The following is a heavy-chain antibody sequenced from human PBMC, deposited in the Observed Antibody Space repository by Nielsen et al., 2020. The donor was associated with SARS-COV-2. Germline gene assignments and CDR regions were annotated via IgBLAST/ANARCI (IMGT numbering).Heavy chain of an antibody. D-gene: IGHD3-22*01. J-gene: IGHJ6*02. CDR2: FNPDSGGA. CDR3: ARENYYDTSGYYYGMDV. V-gene: IGHV1-2*06. Sequence: ASVKVSCKASGYSFTAYYIHWVRQAPGLGLEWMGRFNPDSGGAYYAQKFQGRVTMTRDTSISTAYMELSGLRSDDTAVYYCARENYYDTSGYYYGMDVWGQGTTVTVSS. CDR1: GYSFTAYY.